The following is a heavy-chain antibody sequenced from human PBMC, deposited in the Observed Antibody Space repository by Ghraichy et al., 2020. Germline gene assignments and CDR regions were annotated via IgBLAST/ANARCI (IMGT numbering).Heavy chain of an antibody. V-gene: IGHV1-69*04. CDR1: GGTFSSYA. J-gene: IGHJ4*02. CDR2: IIPILGIA. CDR3: ARADRGSGYPLDY. D-gene: IGHD3-22*01. Sequence: SVKVSCKASGGTFSSYAISWVRQAPGQGLEWMGRIIPILGIANYAQKFQGRVTITADKSTSTAYMELSSLRSEDTAVYYCARADRGSGYPLDYWGQGTLVTVSS.